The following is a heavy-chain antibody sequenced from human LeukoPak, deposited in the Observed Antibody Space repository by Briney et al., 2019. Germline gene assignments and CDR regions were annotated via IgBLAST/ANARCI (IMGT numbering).Heavy chain of an antibody. V-gene: IGHV3-7*01. CDR3: AREEGKHIVVVTAISFDY. D-gene: IGHD2-21*02. CDR2: IKQDGSEK. Sequence: GGSLRLSSAASGFTFSSYWMSWVRQAPGKGLEWVANIKQDGSEKYYVDSVKGRFTISRDNAKNSLYLQMNSLRAEDTAVYYCAREEGKHIVVVTAISFDYWGQGTLVTVSS. CDR1: GFTFSSYW. J-gene: IGHJ4*02.